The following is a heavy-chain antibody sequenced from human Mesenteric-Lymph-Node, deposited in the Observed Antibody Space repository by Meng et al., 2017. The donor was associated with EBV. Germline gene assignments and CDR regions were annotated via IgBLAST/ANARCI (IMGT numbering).Heavy chain of an antibody. D-gene: IGHD1-26*01. CDR3: AHGQARGAFDY. CDR1: GFSLTTNGEG. J-gene: IGHJ4*02. CDR2: IYWDDDK. V-gene: IGHV2-5*02. Sequence: QCTLKEAGPARGKSTQTLTLTCTFAGFSLTTNGEGVGWIRQPPGKALEWLALIYWDDDKRYSPSLKSRLTITKDTSKNQVVLTMTNMDPVDTATYYCAHGQARGAFDYWGQGTLVTVSS.